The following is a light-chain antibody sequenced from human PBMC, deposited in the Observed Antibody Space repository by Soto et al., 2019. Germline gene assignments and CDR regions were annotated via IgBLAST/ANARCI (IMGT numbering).Light chain of an antibody. CDR3: QQYDSYSGT. V-gene: IGKV1-5*01. Sequence: DIQMTQSPSTLSASVGDRVTITCRASQSISTWLAWYQQKPGKAPKVLIYDASSLESGVPSRFSGRRSGTEFTLTISSLQPDDFATYYCQQYDSYSGTFGQGTKVDIK. CDR1: QSISTW. CDR2: DAS. J-gene: IGKJ1*01.